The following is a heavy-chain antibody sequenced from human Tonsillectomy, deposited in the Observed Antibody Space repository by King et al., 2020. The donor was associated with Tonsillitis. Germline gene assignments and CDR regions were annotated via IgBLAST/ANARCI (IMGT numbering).Heavy chain of an antibody. V-gene: IGHV5-51*01. CDR1: GYSFTNYC. D-gene: IGHD3-9*01. CDR2: ICPGDSDT. CDR3: ARFDSTYHYYFYYYMDV. Sequence: QLVQSGAEVKKPGESLKISCKGSGYSFTNYCIGWVRQMPGKGLEWMGIICPGDSDTRYSPSFQGQVTISVDKSISTAYLQWSSLRASDTAMYYCARFDSTYHYYFYYYMDVWGKGTTVTVSS. J-gene: IGHJ6*03.